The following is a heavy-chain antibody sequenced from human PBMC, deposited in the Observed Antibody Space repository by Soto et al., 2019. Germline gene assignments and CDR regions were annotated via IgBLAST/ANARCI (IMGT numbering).Heavy chain of an antibody. J-gene: IGHJ5*02. CDR3: ARGTIAATNWFDP. D-gene: IGHD6-13*01. Sequence: GGSLRLSCAASGFTFSSYSMNWVRQAPGKGLEWVSSISSSIIYIYYADSVKGRFTISRDNAKNSLYLQMNSLRAEDTAVYYCARGTIAATNWFDPWGQGTLVTVSS. CDR1: GFTFSSYS. CDR2: ISSSIIYI. V-gene: IGHV3-21*01.